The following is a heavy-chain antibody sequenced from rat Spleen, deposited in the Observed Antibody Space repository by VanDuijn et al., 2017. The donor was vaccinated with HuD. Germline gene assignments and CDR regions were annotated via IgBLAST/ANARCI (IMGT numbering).Heavy chain of an antibody. CDR1: GFTFSNYD. Sequence: EVQLVESDGGLVQPGRSLKLSCATSGFTFSNYDMAWVRQAPTRGLDWVASISYDGTATYYRDSVKGRFTISRDKAKSTLYLQMNSLRSEDTATYYCTRAIYTTDYYYAKGYYVMDAWGQGASVTVSS. J-gene: IGHJ4*01. V-gene: IGHV5-29*01. CDR2: ISYDGTAT. D-gene: IGHD1-6*01. CDR3: TRAIYTTDYYYAKGYYVMDA.